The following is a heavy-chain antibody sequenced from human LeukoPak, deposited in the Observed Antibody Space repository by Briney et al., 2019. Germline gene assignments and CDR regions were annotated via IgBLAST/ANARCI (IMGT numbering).Heavy chain of an antibody. J-gene: IGHJ4*02. CDR2: IIPSVGRT. V-gene: IGHV1-69*01. D-gene: IGHD4-23*01. Sequence: GASVKVSCQVSGGTLTTYPISWVRQAPGQGLEWMGGIIPSVGRTNYAQTFQDRITITADESTNTAYMELGRLRSDDTAVYYRATPNFGGASAYFDYWGQGTLVTVSS. CDR1: GGTLTTYP. CDR3: ATPNFGGASAYFDY.